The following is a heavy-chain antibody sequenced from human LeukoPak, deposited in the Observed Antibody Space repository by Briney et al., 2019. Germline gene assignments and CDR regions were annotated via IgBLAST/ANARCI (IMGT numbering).Heavy chain of an antibody. CDR2: ISSSGSTI. CDR3: AELGITMIGGV. V-gene: IGHV3-48*03. Sequence: GGSLRLSCAASGFTFSSYEMHWVRQAPGKGLEWVSYISSSGSTIYYADSVKGRFTISRDNAKNSLYLQMNSLRAEDTAVYYCAELGITMIGGVWGKGTTVTISS. CDR1: GFTFSSYE. D-gene: IGHD3-10*02. J-gene: IGHJ6*04.